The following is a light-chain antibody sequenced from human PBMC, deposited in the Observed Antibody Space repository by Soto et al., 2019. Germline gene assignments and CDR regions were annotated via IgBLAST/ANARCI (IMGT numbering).Light chain of an antibody. V-gene: IGKV1-12*01. CDR2: AAS. J-gene: IGKJ4*01. Sequence: IPMTQPPSSVSASVGDRVTITCRASQGISSWLAWYQHKPGKAPKLLIYAASSLQGGVPSRFSGSGSGTDFTLTISSLQPEDFATYYCQQANSFPLTFGGGTKVDIK. CDR1: QGISSW. CDR3: QQANSFPLT.